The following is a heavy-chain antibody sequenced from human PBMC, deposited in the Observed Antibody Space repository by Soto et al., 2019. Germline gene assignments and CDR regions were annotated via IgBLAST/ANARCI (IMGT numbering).Heavy chain of an antibody. J-gene: IGHJ3*02. CDR2: ISSSGSTI. Sequence: QVQLVESGGGLVKPGGSLRLSCAASGFTFSDYYMSWIRQAPGKGLEWVSYISSSGSTIYYADSVKGRFTISRDNSKNTLYLQMNSLRAEDTAVYYCARDWLEMATIWGGAFDIWGQGTMVTVSS. CDR1: GFTFSDYY. V-gene: IGHV3-11*01. D-gene: IGHD5-12*01. CDR3: ARDWLEMATIWGGAFDI.